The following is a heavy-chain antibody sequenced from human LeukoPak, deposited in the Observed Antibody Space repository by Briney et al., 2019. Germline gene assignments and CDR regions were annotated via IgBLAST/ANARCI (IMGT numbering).Heavy chain of an antibody. V-gene: IGHV4-34*01. CDR2: INHSGST. D-gene: IGHD6-6*01. Sequence: SETLSLTCAVYGGSFSGYYWSWIRQPPGKGLEWIGEINHSGSTNYNPSLKSRVTISVDTSKNQFSLKLSSVTAADTAVYYCARPGIIADSSSSTYWYFDLWGRGTLVTVSS. CDR3: ARPGIIADSSSSTYWYFDL. J-gene: IGHJ2*01. CDR1: GGSFSGYY.